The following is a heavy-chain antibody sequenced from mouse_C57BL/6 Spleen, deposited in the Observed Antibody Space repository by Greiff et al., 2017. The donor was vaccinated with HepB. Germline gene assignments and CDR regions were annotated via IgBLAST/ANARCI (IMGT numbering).Heavy chain of an antibody. CDR1: GYTFTSYW. Sequence: QVQLQQSGAELVKPGASVKLSCKASGYTFTSYWMHWVKQRPGQGLEWIGMIHPNSGSTNYNEKFKSKATLTVDKSSSTAYMQLSSLTSEDSAVYYCARTYDYDDYFDYWGQGTTLTVSS. D-gene: IGHD2-4*01. V-gene: IGHV1-64*01. CDR3: ARTYDYDDYFDY. CDR2: IHPNSGST. J-gene: IGHJ2*01.